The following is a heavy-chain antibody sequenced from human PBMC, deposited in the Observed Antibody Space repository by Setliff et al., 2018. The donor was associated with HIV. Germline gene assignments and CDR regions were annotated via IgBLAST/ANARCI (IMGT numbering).Heavy chain of an antibody. CDR2: MSSSGSTI. CDR3: AKNLYSSRWSPLDY. J-gene: IGHJ4*02. Sequence: GGSLRLSCAASGFTFSDYYMSWIRQAPGKGLEWVSYMSSSGSTIYYADSVKGRFTISRDNAKNSLYLQMNSLRAEDTAVYYCAKNLYSSRWSPLDYWGQGTLVTVSS. D-gene: IGHD6-13*01. CDR1: GFTFSDYY. V-gene: IGHV3-11*01.